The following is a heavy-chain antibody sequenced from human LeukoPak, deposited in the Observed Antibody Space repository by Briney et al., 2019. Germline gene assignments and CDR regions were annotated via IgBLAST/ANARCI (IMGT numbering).Heavy chain of an antibody. D-gene: IGHD1/OR15-1a*01. CDR1: GFTFSSYA. CDR3: ANNNRDYYYGMDV. Sequence: GGSLRLSCAASGFTFSSYAMSWVRQAPGKGLEWVSAISGSGGSTYYADSVKGRFTISRDNSKNTLYLQMNSLGAEDTAVYYCANNNRDYYYGMDVWGKGTTVTVSS. V-gene: IGHV3-23*01. J-gene: IGHJ6*04. CDR2: ISGSGGST.